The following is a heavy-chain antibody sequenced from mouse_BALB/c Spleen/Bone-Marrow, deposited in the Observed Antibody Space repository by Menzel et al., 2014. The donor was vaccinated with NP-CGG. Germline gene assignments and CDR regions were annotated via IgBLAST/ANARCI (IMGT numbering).Heavy chain of an antibody. CDR3: ARDVGYGNYFVY. D-gene: IGHD2-10*02. V-gene: IGHV7-1*02. J-gene: IGHJ3*01. Sequence: EVQGVESGGGLVQPGDSLRLSCAPSGFTFSDFYMEWVRQPPGKRLEWIAARRNKAKHYTTEYSASVKGRFIVSRDTSQSILYLQMNALRAEDTAIYYCARDVGYGNYFVYWGQGTLVTVSA. CDR2: RRNKAKHYTT. CDR1: GFTFSDFY.